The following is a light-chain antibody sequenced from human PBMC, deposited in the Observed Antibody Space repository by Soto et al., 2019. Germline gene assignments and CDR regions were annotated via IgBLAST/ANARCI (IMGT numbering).Light chain of an antibody. CDR3: SSYKSSSTLPYV. CDR2: DDN. CDR1: SSDVGGYNL. V-gene: IGLV2-14*01. J-gene: IGLJ1*01. Sequence: QSVLTQPASVSGSPGQSITISCTGTSSDVGGYNLVSWYQQYPDKAPKLMIFDDNTRPSGFSNRFSGSKSGNTASLTISGLHAEDEADYYCSSYKSSSTLPYVFGTGTKVTVL.